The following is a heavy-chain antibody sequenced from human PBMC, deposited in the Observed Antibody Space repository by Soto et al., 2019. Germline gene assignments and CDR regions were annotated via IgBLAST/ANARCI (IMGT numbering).Heavy chain of an antibody. CDR3: TYSSGWYGQAFDY. J-gene: IGHJ4*02. CDR2: IYYSGST. D-gene: IGHD6-19*01. CDR1: GGSISSGDYY. Sequence: SETLSLTCTVSGGSISSGDYYWSWIRQPPGKGLEWIGYIYYSGSTYYNPSLKSRVTISVDTSKNQFSLKLSSVTAADTAVYYCTYSSGWYGQAFDYWGQGTLVTVSS. V-gene: IGHV4-30-4*01.